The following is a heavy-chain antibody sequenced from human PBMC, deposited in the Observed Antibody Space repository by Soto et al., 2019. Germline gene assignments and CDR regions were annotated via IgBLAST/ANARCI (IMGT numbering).Heavy chain of an antibody. CDR1: GGTFSSYT. Sequence: SVKVSCKASGGTFSSYTISWVRQAPGQGLEWMGRIIPILGIANYAQKFQGRVTITADKSTSTAYMELSSLRSEDTAVYYCAREAKYCSSTSCYRMDVWGQGTTVTVSS. V-gene: IGHV1-69*02. CDR3: AREAKYCSSTSCYRMDV. CDR2: IIPILGIA. D-gene: IGHD2-2*01. J-gene: IGHJ6*02.